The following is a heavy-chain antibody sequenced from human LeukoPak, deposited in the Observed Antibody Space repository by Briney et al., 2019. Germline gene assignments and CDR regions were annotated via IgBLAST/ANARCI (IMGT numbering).Heavy chain of an antibody. CDR2: ISTDGSST. CDR3: ARVLDSAGFDY. J-gene: IGHJ4*02. V-gene: IGHV3-74*01. Sequence: SGGSLRLSCAASGFTFNSYWMHWVRQAPGKGLVWVARISTDGSSTSYADSVKGRFTISRDNAKNTLYLQMNSLRAEDTAVYYCARVLDSAGFDYWGQGTLVTVSS. D-gene: IGHD1-1*01. CDR1: GFTFNSYW.